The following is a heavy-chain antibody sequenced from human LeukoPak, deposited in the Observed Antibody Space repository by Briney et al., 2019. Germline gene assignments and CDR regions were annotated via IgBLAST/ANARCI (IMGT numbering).Heavy chain of an antibody. J-gene: IGHJ3*02. Sequence: TGGSLRLSCAASGFTFSSYSMNWVRQAPGKGLEWVSSISSSSSYIYYADSVKGRFTISRDNAKNSLYLQMNSLRAEDTAVYYCAREWIASRRVSAFDIWGQGTMVTVSS. V-gene: IGHV3-21*01. CDR3: AREWIASRRVSAFDI. CDR2: ISSSSSYI. D-gene: IGHD6-6*01. CDR1: GFTFSSYS.